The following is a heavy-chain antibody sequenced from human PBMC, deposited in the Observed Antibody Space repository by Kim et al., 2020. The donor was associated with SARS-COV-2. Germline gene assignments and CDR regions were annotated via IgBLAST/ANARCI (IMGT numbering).Heavy chain of an antibody. D-gene: IGHD1-26*01. CDR2: ISSSGSTI. V-gene: IGHV3-48*03. CDR1: GFTFSSYE. J-gene: IGHJ4*02. CDR3: APAPYSGSY. Sequence: GGSLRLSCAASGFTFSSYEMNWVRQAPGKGLEWVSYISSSGSTIYYADSVKGRFTISRDNAKNSLYLQMNSLRAEDTAVYYCAPAPYSGSYWGQGTLVTVSS.